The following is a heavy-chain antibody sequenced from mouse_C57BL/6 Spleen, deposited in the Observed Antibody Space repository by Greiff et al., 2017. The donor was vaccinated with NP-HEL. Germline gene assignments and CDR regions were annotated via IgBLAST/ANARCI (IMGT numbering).Heavy chain of an antibody. V-gene: IGHV2-5*01. J-gene: IGHJ4*01. Sequence: QVQLKESGPGLVQPSQSLSITCTVSGFSLTSYGVHWVRQSPGKGLEWLGVIWRGGSTDYNAAFMSRLSITKDNSKSQVFFKMNSLQADDTAIYYCAALYDGYYDYAMDYWGQGTSVTVSS. CDR1: GFSLTSYG. D-gene: IGHD2-3*01. CDR3: AALYDGYYDYAMDY. CDR2: IWRGGST.